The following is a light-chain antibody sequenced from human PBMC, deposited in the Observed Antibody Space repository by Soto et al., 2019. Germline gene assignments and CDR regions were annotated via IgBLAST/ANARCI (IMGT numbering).Light chain of an antibody. CDR2: RND. J-gene: IGLJ1*01. CDR1: NSNIGNNY. V-gene: IGLV1-47*01. Sequence: QSVLTQPPSASGTPGQRVTVSCSGSNSNIGNNYVFWYQHLPGTAPKLLIYRNDQRPSGFSARFSGSKSGTSASLAISGLRSEDEADYYCAAWDDSLSGSYVFGPGTKLTVL. CDR3: AAWDDSLSGSYV.